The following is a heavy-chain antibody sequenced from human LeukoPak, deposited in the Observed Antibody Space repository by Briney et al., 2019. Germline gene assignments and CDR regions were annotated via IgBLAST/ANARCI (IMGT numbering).Heavy chain of an antibody. CDR1: GFSLSTSGVG. Sequence: SGPTLVNPTQTLTLTCTFSGFSLSTSGVGVGWIRQPPGKALEWLALIYWNDDKRYSPSLKSRLTITKDTSKNQVVLTMTNMDPVDTATYYCAHRPRHSLMYYDFWSGYSPYYYYGMDVWGQGTTVTVSS. CDR2: IYWNDDK. J-gene: IGHJ6*02. V-gene: IGHV2-5*01. CDR3: AHRPRHSLMYYDFWSGYSPYYYYGMDV. D-gene: IGHD3-3*01.